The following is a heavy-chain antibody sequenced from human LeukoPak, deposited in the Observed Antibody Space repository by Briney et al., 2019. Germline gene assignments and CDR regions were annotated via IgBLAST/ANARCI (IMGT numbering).Heavy chain of an antibody. D-gene: IGHD6-19*01. CDR2: VYSGGTT. V-gene: IGHV3-66*01. Sequence: GGSLRLSCAASGFIVSENYMSWVRQAPGKGLERVSVVYSGGTTYYADSVKGRFTISRDNSKNTLYLQMSSLRAEDTAVYYCVRDRWPGLGDFWGQGTTVIVSS. J-gene: IGHJ6*02. CDR3: VRDRWPGLGDF. CDR1: GFIVSENY.